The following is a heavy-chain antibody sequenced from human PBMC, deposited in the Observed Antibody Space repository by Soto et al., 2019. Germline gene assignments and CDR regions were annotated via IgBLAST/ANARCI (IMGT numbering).Heavy chain of an antibody. D-gene: IGHD6-13*01. CDR2: ISSSSSYI. J-gene: IGHJ4*02. CDR3: AREIRSSSWYLGVEKSGHPYDY. Sequence: PGGSLRLSCAASGFTFSSYSMNWVRQAPGKGLEWVSSISSSSSYIYYADSVKGRFTISRDNAKNSLYLQMNSLRAEDTAVYYCAREIRSSSWYLGVEKSGHPYDYWGQGTLVTVSS. CDR1: GFTFSSYS. V-gene: IGHV3-21*01.